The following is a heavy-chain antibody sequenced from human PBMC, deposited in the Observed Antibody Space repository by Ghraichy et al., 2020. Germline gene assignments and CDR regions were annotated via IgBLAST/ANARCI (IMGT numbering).Heavy chain of an antibody. V-gene: IGHV3-23*01. CDR2: ISPGGGST. Sequence: GGSLRLSCAASGFTFCSYVMSWVRQAPGKGLEWVTNISPGGGSTYYADSVRGRFTISRDNSKNTLYLQMNSLRDEDTAVYYCAKGSSSYWDGFDYWGPGTPVIVPS. J-gene: IGHJ4*02. CDR1: GFTFCSYV. CDR3: AKGSSSYWDGFDY. D-gene: IGHD2-15*01.